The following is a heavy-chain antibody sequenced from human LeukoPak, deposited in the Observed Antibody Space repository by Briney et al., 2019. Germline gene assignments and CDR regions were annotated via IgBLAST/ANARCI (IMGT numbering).Heavy chain of an antibody. CDR3: ARVFYYYDSRGHLWEHLDY. CDR1: GFTFSSYS. V-gene: IGHV3-21*01. J-gene: IGHJ4*02. Sequence: PGGSLRHSCAASGFTFSSYSMNWVRQAPGKGLEWVSSISSSSTYIYYADSVKGRFTISRDDAKNSLYLQMNSLRAEDTAVFYCARVFYYYDSRGHLWEHLDYWGQGTLVTVSS. CDR2: ISSSSTYI. D-gene: IGHD3-22*01.